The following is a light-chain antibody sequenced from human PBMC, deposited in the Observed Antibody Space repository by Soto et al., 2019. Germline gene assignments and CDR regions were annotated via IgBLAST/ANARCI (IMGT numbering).Light chain of an antibody. V-gene: IGKV3-15*01. CDR3: QQYNNWWT. CDR2: GAS. Sequence: EIVMTQSPDTLSVSPGERATLSCRASQSVSSNLAWYQQKPGQAPRLLINGASTRATGIPARFSGSGSGTEFTLTISSLQSEDFEVYYCQQYNNWWTFGQGTKVEIK. J-gene: IGKJ1*01. CDR1: QSVSSN.